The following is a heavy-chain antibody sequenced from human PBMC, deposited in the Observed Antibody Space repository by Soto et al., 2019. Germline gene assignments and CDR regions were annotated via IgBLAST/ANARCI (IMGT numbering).Heavy chain of an antibody. CDR3: ARDSIAADDAFDI. CDR2: IYSGGST. D-gene: IGHD6-13*01. Sequence: SLRLSCAASGFTVSSNYMSWVRQAPGKGLEWVSVIYSGGSTYYADSVKGRFTISRDNSKNTLYLQMNSLRAEDTAVYYCARDSIAADDAFDIWGQGTMVTVSS. CDR1: GFTVSSNY. V-gene: IGHV3-53*01. J-gene: IGHJ3*02.